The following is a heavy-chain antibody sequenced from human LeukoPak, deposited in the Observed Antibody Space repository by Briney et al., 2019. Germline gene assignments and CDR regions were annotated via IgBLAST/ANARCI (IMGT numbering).Heavy chain of an antibody. CDR1: GFTFDDYA. Sequence: GGSLRLSCAASGFTFDDYAMHWVRQAPGKGLEWVSGISWNSGSIGYADSVKGRFTISRDNAKNSLYLQMNSLRAEDTALYYCAKDISSGWYFLDYWGQGPLVTVSS. J-gene: IGHJ4*02. V-gene: IGHV3-9*01. CDR2: ISWNSGSI. D-gene: IGHD6-19*01. CDR3: AKDISSGWYFLDY.